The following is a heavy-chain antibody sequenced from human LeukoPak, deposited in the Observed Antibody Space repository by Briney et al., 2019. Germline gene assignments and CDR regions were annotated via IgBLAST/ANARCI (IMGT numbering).Heavy chain of an antibody. CDR3: AKDPYSSSANWFDP. V-gene: IGHV3-23*01. CDR2: VGGSVGSM. Sequence: GGSLRLSCAASGFTFSSYVMSWVRQAPGKGLEWVSNVGGSVGSMFYAASVKGRFAISRDNSKNTLFLQMNNLRVDDTAVYYCAKDPYSSSANWFDPWGQGTLVTVSS. D-gene: IGHD6-6*01. CDR1: GFTFSSYV. J-gene: IGHJ5*02.